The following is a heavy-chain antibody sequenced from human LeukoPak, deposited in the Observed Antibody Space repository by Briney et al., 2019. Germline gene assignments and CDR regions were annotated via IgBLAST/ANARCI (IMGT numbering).Heavy chain of an antibody. D-gene: IGHD6-13*01. CDR2: ISHSGST. V-gene: IGHV4-34*01. J-gene: IGHJ5*02. CDR3: ARSPIAATVRLNWFDP. Sequence: PGGSLRLSCAASGFTFDDYEMSWIRQPPGKGLEWIGDISHSGSTNYNPSLKSRVTISVDTSKNQFSLKVSSVTAADTAVYYCARSPIAATVRLNWFDPWGQGTLVTVSS. CDR1: GFTFDDYE.